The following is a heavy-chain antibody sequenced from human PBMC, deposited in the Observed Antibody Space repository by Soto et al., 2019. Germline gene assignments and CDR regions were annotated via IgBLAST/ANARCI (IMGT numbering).Heavy chain of an antibody. CDR1: GYPFTIYA. CDR2: INPGNGDT. D-gene: IGHD6-6*01. CDR3: ARDSSSSRSFDY. Sequence: GASVKVSCKASGYPFTIYAIHWVRQAPGQSLEWMGWINPGNGDTKYSQIFQGRVTITWDASARTAYMDLSSLISEDAADYYCARDSSSSRSFDYWGQGARVTVSS. V-gene: IGHV1-3*01. J-gene: IGHJ4*02.